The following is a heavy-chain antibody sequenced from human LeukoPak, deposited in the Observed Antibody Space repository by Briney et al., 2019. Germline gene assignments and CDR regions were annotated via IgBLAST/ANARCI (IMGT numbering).Heavy chain of an antibody. CDR2: IYYSGST. D-gene: IGHD6-19*01. Sequence: SETLSPTCTVSGASINRYYWTWIRQPPGKGLDFTGYIYYSGSTNYNPSLKSRVTISVDTSKNQFSLKLSSVTATDTAVYYCARLLMSGWYFDYWGQGILVTVSS. CDR1: GASINRYY. CDR3: ARLLMSGWYFDY. V-gene: IGHV4-59*08. J-gene: IGHJ4*02.